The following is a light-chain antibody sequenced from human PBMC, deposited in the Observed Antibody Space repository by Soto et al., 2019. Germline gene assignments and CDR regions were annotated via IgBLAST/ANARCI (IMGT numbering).Light chain of an antibody. CDR1: SSDVGGSNY. CDR3: SSYAGSNNYV. V-gene: IGLV2-8*01. Sequence: QSALTQPPSASGSPGQSVTISCTGTSSDVGGSNYVSWYQQHPGKAPKLMIYEGTKRPSGVPDRFSGSKSGNTASLTVSGLQAEDEADYYCSSYAGSNNYVFGSGTKLTVL. CDR2: EGT. J-gene: IGLJ1*01.